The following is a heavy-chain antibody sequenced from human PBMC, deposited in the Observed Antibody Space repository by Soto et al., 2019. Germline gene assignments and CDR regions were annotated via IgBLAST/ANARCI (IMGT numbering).Heavy chain of an antibody. Sequence: PGGSLRLSCAASGFTFDDYAMHRVRQAPGKGLEWVSGISWNSGSIGYADSVTGRFTISRDNAKNSLYLQMNSLRAEDTALYYCAKGGINVLRFLEWYNWGLGTLVTVSS. CDR2: ISWNSGSI. D-gene: IGHD3-3*01. V-gene: IGHV3-9*01. CDR3: AKGGINVLRFLEWYN. J-gene: IGHJ4*02. CDR1: GFTFDDYA.